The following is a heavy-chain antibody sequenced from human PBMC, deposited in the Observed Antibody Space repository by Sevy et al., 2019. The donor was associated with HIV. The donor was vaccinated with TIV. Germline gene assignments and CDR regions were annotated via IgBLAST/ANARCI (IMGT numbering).Heavy chain of an antibody. CDR1: GYTFTDYW. CDR2: IYPGDSDT. J-gene: IGHJ6*02. CDR3: ARGARGTLPSYYYYTLNI. D-gene: IGHD1-1*01. V-gene: IGHV5-51*01. Sequence: GESLKISCKGSGYTFTDYWVGWVRQMPGKGLEWMGIIYPGDSDTTYSPPFQGQVTISADKSLSTAYLRWSSLKASDTAMYYCARGARGTLPSYYYYTLNIWGQGTTVTVSS.